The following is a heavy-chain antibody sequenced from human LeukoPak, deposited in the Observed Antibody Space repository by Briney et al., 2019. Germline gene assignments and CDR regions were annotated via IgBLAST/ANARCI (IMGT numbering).Heavy chain of an antibody. V-gene: IGHV4-59*01. J-gene: IGHJ4*02. D-gene: IGHD5-18*01. CDR3: AGGRVWLAFDS. CDR2: IYYTENT. Sequence: SETLSLTCTVSGGSISNYYWSWIRQPPGKGLEWIGYIYYTENTNYNPFLKSRVTISLDPSKNHFSLKLSSVTAADTAVYYCAGGRVWLAFDSWGQGTLLTVSS. CDR1: GGSISNYY.